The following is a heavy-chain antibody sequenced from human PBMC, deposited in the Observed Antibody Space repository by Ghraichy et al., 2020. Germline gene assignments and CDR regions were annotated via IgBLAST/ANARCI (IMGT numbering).Heavy chain of an antibody. CDR3: ARIVHLWFGAIPTWFDP. CDR2: INHSGST. Sequence: SETLSLTCAVYGGSFSGYYWSWIRQPPGKGLEWIGEINHSGSTNYNPSLKSRVTISVDTSKNQFSLKLSSVTAADTAVYYCARIVHLWFGAIPTWFDPWGQGTLVTVSS. CDR1: GGSFSGYY. V-gene: IGHV4-34*01. J-gene: IGHJ5*02. D-gene: IGHD3-10*01.